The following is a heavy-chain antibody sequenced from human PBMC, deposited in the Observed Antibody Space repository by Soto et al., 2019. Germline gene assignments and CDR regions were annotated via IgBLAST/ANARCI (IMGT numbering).Heavy chain of an antibody. V-gene: IGHV4-31*03. D-gene: IGHD4-17*01. CDR3: AGYGDYEGGDF. J-gene: IGHJ3*01. CDR2: IYYSGGT. CDR1: GGSISSGGYY. Sequence: QVQLQESGPGLVKPSQTLSLTCTVSGGSISSGGYYWSWIRQHPGKGLEWLGHIYYSGGTYYNPSLESRVTISVDMSKSQFSLRLSSVTAADTAVYYCAGYGDYEGGDFWGQETTVTVSS.